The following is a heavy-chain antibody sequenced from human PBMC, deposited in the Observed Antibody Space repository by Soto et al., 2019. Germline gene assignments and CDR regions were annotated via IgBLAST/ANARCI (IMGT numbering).Heavy chain of an antibody. CDR3: ARQQNLAEEWVDYYYGMDV. Sequence: GASVKVSCKASGYTFTSYGISWVRQAPGQGLEWMGWISAYNGNTNYAQKLQGRVTMTTDTSTSTAYMELRSLRSDDTAVYYCARQQNLAEEWVDYYYGMDVWGQGTTVTVS. CDR2: ISAYNGNT. V-gene: IGHV1-18*01. CDR1: GYTFTSYG. J-gene: IGHJ6*02. D-gene: IGHD3-3*01.